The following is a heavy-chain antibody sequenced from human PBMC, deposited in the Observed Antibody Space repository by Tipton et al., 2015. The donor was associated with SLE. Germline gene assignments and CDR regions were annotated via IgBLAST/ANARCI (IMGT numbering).Heavy chain of an antibody. CDR1: GFTFSSYE. D-gene: IGHD6-13*01. CDR2: ISSSGSTI. Sequence: SLRLSCAASGFTFSSYEMKWVRQAPGKGLEWVSYISSSGSTIYYADSVKGRFTISRDNSKNTLYLQMNSLRAEDTAVYYCARELIPLSWYGFDYWGQGTLVTVSS. CDR3: ARELIPLSWYGFDY. V-gene: IGHV3-48*03. J-gene: IGHJ4*02.